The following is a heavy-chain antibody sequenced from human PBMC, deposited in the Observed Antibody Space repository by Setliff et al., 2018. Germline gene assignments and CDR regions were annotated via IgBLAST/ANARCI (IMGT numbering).Heavy chain of an antibody. CDR1: GFTFSSYT. D-gene: IGHD3-16*01. CDR2: ISGSGGNT. Sequence: GGSLRLSCAASGFTFSSYTMSWVRQAPGKGLEWVSAISGSGGNTYYADSVKGRFTISRDNSNNTLYLQMNSLRADDTATYYCAKDLGGFDYWGQGTLVTVSS. J-gene: IGHJ4*02. V-gene: IGHV3-23*01. CDR3: AKDLGGFDY.